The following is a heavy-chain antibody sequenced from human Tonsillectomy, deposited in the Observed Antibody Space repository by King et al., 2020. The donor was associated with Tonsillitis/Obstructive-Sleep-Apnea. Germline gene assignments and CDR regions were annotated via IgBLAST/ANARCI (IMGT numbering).Heavy chain of an antibody. J-gene: IGHJ4*02. CDR2: IFPFFGSA. CDR1: GGSFRHYV. V-gene: IGHV1-69*01. Sequence: VQLVESGAEVKKPGSSVKISCKASGGSFRHYVITWVRQAPGQGLEWLGGIFPFFGSANYGQKFHGRVTITEDESTSTAYMDRRSLRSGDTAVYNCATSPHQYLRPRGFASWGQGTPVTVSS. D-gene: IGHD2-2*01. CDR3: ATSPHQYLRPRGFAS.